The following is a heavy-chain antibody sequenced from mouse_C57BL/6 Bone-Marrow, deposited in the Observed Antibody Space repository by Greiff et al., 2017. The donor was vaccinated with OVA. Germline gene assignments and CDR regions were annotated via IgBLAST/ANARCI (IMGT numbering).Heavy chain of an antibody. CDR2: IHTNSGST. CDR1: GYTFTSYW. CDR3: ARSDHWYFDV. J-gene: IGHJ1*03. V-gene: IGHV1-64*01. Sequence: QVQLQQPGAELVKPGASVKLSCKASGYTFTSYWMHWVKQRPGQGLEWIGMIHTNSGSTNYNEKFKSKATLTVDKSSSTAYMQLSSLTSEDSAVYYCARSDHWYFDVWGTGTTVTVSS.